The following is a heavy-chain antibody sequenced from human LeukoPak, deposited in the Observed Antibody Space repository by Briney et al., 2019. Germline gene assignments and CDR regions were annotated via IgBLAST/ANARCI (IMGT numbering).Heavy chain of an antibody. CDR1: GGSISSGGYS. D-gene: IGHD2-2*01. CDR2: IYHSGST. CDR3: ARGGGYCSSTSCHYFDY. V-gene: IGHV4-30-2*01. Sequence: SQTLSLTCAVSGGSISSGGYSWSWIRQPPGKGLEWIGYIYHSGSTYYNPSLKSRVTISVDMSKNQFSLKLSSVTAADTAVYYCARGGGYCSSTSCHYFDYWGQGTLVTVSS. J-gene: IGHJ4*02.